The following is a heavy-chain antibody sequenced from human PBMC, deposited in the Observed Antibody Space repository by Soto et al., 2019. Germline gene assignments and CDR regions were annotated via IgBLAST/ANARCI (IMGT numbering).Heavy chain of an antibody. D-gene: IGHD6-13*01. Sequence: QLQLQESGPGLVKPSETLSLTCTVSGGSISSSSYYWGWIRQPPGKGLEWIGSIYYSGSTYYNPSLKSRATIAVDTSKNQFSLKLSSVTAADTAVYYCARHLSPGIAAGGFDPWGQGTLVTVSS. J-gene: IGHJ5*02. CDR2: IYYSGST. CDR1: GGSISSSSYY. V-gene: IGHV4-39*01. CDR3: ARHLSPGIAAGGFDP.